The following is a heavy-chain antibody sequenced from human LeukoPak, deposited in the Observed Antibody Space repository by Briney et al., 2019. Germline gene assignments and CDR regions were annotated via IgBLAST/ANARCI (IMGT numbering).Heavy chain of an antibody. Sequence: ASVKVSCKASGYTFTSYDINWVRQATGQGLEWMGWMNPNSGNTGYAQKFQGRVTMTRNTSISTAYMELSSLRSEDTAVYYSASSRPKARRSHYYYYMDVWGKGTTVSVSS. D-gene: IGHD6-6*01. J-gene: IGHJ6*03. CDR2: MNPNSGNT. CDR1: GYTFTSYD. V-gene: IGHV1-8*01. CDR3: ASSRPKARRSHYYYYMDV.